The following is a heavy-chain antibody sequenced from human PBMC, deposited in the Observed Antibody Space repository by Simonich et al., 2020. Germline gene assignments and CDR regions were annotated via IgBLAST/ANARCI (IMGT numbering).Heavy chain of an antibody. J-gene: IGHJ6*03. Sequence: EVQLVESGGGLVQPGGSLRLSCAASGFTFSSYWLSVVRQAPGRGLEWVANIKQDGSEEYYVDSVKGRFTISRDNAKNSLYLQMNSLRAEDTAVYYCARDGLGTAYYYYMDVWGKGTTVTVSS. CDR3: ARDGLGTAYYYYMDV. CDR1: GFTFSSYW. D-gene: IGHD7-27*01. V-gene: IGHV3-7*01. CDR2: IKQDGSEE.